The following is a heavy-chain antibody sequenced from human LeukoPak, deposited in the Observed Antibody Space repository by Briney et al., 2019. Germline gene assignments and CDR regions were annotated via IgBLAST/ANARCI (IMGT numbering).Heavy chain of an antibody. D-gene: IGHD2-2*01. CDR3: ARQKDVVVPAAMGRYNWFDP. V-gene: IGHV4-39*01. CDR2: IYYSGST. J-gene: IGHJ5*02. CDR1: GGSISSSSYY. Sequence: SETLSLTCTVSGGSISSSSYYWGWIRQPPGKGLEWIGSIYYSGSTYYNPSLKSRVTISVDTSKNQFSLKLSSVTAADTAVYYCARQKDVVVPAAMGRYNWFDPWGQGTLVTVSS.